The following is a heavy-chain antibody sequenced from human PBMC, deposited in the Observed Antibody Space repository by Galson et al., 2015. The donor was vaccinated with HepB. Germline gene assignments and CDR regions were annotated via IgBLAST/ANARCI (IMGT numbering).Heavy chain of an antibody. CDR1: GGSISSSSYY. D-gene: IGHD3-22*01. CDR2: IYYSGST. V-gene: IGHV4-39*07. CDR3: ARVSMVEDYYDSSGYSPPDDITTLFDY. J-gene: IGHJ3*01. Sequence: ATLSLTCTVSGGSISSSSYYWGWIRQPPGKGLEWIGSIYYSGSTYYNPSLKSRVTISVDTSKNQFSLKLSSVTAADTAVYYCARVSMVEDYYDSSGYSPPDDITTLFDYWGQGTMVTVSS.